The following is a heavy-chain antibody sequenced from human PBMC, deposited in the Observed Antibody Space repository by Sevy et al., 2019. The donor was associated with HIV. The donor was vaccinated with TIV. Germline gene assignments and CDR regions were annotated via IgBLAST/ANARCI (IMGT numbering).Heavy chain of an antibody. CDR2: IKSAGSST. Sequence: GGSLRLSCAASGFTFSSYWMHWVRQVPGKGLVWVSRIKSAGSSTSYADSVKGRFTISRDNAKNTLYLQMNSLRAEDTAVYYCARDRSGSYHVSDYWFDPWGQGTLVTVSS. CDR3: ARDRSGSYHVSDYWFDP. CDR1: GFTFSSYW. D-gene: IGHD1-26*01. J-gene: IGHJ5*02. V-gene: IGHV3-74*01.